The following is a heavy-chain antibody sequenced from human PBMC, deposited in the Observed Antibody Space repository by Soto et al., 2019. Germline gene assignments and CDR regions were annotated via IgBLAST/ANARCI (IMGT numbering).Heavy chain of an antibody. CDR1: GFTFSRYG. CDR2: IWYDGSNT. CDR3: AKEVEPIGIPLFDS. J-gene: IGHJ4*02. D-gene: IGHD1-1*01. V-gene: IGHV3-33*06. Sequence: PGRSLRLSCVTSGFTFSRYGIHWVRQAPGKGLEWVGIIWYDGSNTYYADSVKGRFTISRDNSKNTLYLQMNSLRAEDTAVYYCAKEVEPIGIPLFDSLGQGTQVTGSS.